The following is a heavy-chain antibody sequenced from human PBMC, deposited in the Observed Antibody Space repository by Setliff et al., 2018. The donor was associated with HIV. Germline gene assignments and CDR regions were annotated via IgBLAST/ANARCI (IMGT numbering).Heavy chain of an antibody. CDR2: IHTSGST. J-gene: IGHJ4*02. Sequence: SETLSLTCTVSGGSISSGHYYWSWIRQPAGKGLEWIGHIHTSGSTNYNPSLKSRVTISVDTSKNHFSLKLSSVTAADTAVYYCARSLLPSITVAGTIGYWGQGSLVTVSS. CDR3: ARSLLPSITVAGTIGY. CDR1: GGSISSGHYY. V-gene: IGHV4-61*09. D-gene: IGHD6-19*01.